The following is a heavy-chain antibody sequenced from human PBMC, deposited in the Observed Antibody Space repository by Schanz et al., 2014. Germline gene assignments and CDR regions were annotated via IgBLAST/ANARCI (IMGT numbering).Heavy chain of an antibody. V-gene: IGHV3-33*01. D-gene: IGHD6-13*01. CDR2: LWHDGSKK. Sequence: QVQLVESGGGVVQPGRSLRLSCVASGFTFSSYDVFWVRQAPGKGLEWVAILWHDGSKKYYADSVRGRFTMSRDNSKNTLYLQMNSLRAGDAAVYYCARGLIAAADGAVDYWGQGTLVAVSA. CDR1: GFTFSSYD. CDR3: ARGLIAAADGAVDY. J-gene: IGHJ4*02.